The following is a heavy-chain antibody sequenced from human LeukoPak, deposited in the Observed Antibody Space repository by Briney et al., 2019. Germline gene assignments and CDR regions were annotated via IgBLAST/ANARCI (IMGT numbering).Heavy chain of an antibody. CDR1: GGSISSYY. J-gene: IGHJ6*02. Sequence: SETLSLTCTVSGGSISSYYWSWIRQPPGKGLEWIGYIYYSGSTNYNPSLRSRVTISVDTSKNQFSLKLSSVTAADTAVYYCARDAAELLWFGEPRDYYYYYGMDVWGQGTTVTVSS. CDR2: IYYSGST. CDR3: ARDAAELLWFGEPRDYYYYYGMDV. V-gene: IGHV4-59*01. D-gene: IGHD3-10*01.